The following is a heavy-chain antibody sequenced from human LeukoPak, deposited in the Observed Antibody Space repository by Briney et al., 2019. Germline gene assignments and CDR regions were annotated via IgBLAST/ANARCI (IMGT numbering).Heavy chain of an antibody. CDR3: AAHRAADIWRDLGYFDY. J-gene: IGHJ4*02. CDR1: GGSISSYY. V-gene: IGHV4-59*01. D-gene: IGHD2-15*01. CDR2: IYYSGST. Sequence: SETLSLTCTVSGGSISSYYWSWIRQPPGKGLEWIGYIYYSGSTNHNPSLKSRVTISVDTSKNQFSLKLSSVTAADTAVYYCAAHRAADIWRDLGYFDYWGQGTLVTVSS.